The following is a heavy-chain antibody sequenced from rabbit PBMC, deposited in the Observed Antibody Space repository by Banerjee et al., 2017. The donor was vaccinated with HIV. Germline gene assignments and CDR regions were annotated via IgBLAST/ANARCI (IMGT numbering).Heavy chain of an antibody. D-gene: IGHD7-1*01. CDR3: ARDYAGYVAGTTVTRLDL. CDR2: IGAGSGGNT. Sequence: QSLEESGGDLVKPEGSLTLTCTASGFSFSSGYYMCWVRQAPGKGLEWIACIGAGSGGNTYYANWAKGRFTISKTSSTTVTLQMTSLTAADTATYFCARDYAGYVAGTTVTRLDLWGPGTLVTVS. J-gene: IGHJ6*01. CDR1: GFSFSSGYY. V-gene: IGHV1S40*01.